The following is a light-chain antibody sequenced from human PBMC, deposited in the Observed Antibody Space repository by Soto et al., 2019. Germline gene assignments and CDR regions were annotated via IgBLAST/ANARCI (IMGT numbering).Light chain of an antibody. CDR1: QSVRSN. Sequence: EIWMTKSPATLSVSPGARATLSCRANQSVRSNLAWYQQRHGQAPRLLIYGASTRAAGVPARFSGSGYGTEFTLTISSLQPEDFAVYYCQQYNNWPLTFGQGTKVDIK. CDR2: GAS. V-gene: IGKV3-15*01. J-gene: IGKJ1*01. CDR3: QQYNNWPLT.